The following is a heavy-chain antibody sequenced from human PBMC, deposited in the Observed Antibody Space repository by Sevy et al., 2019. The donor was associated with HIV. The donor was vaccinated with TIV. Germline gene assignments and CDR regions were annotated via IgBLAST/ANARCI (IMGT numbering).Heavy chain of an antibody. J-gene: IGHJ4*02. CDR1: GFTFSSYG. Sequence: GSLRLSCAASGFTFSSYGMHWVRQAPGKGLEWVAVISYDGSNKYYADSVKGRFTISRDNSKNTLYLQMNSLRAEDTAVYYCAKSRDYYDSSGYYLDYWGQGTLVTVSS. CDR2: ISYDGSNK. CDR3: AKSRDYYDSSGYYLDY. V-gene: IGHV3-30*18. D-gene: IGHD3-22*01.